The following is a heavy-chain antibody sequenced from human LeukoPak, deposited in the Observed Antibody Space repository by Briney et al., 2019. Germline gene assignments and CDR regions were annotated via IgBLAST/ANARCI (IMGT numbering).Heavy chain of an antibody. J-gene: IGHJ2*01. CDR2: IYTSGST. Sequence: SQTLSLTCTVSGGSISSGSYYWSWIRQPAGKGLEWIGRIYTSGSTNYNPSLKSRVTISVDKSKNQFSLKLSSVTAADTAVYYCARGRDGVQGYFDLWGRGTLVTVSS. CDR3: ARGRDGVQGYFDL. CDR1: GGSISSGSYY. D-gene: IGHD5-24*01. V-gene: IGHV4-61*02.